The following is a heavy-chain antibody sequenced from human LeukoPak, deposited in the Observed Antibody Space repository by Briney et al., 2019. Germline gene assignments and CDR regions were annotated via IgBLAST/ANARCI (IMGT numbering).Heavy chain of an antibody. CDR3: AKRTTVTTWAYYYYYMDV. V-gene: IGHV3-21*01. J-gene: IGHJ6*03. CDR2: ISTSSSYI. Sequence: GGSLRLSCAASGSTLSDYSMNWVRQAPGKGLEWVSCISTSSSYIYNADSVKGRFTISRDNAKNSLYLQMNSLRAEDTAVYYCAKRTTVTTWAYYYYYMDVWGKGTTVTVSS. CDR1: GSTLSDYS. D-gene: IGHD4-17*01.